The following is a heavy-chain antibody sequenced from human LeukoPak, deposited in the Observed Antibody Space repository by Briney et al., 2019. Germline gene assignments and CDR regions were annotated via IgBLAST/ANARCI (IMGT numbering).Heavy chain of an antibody. CDR3: ARAGGYSYGQNWFDP. V-gene: IGHV1-46*01. CDR1: GYTLTSYY. CDR2: INPSGGST. D-gene: IGHD5-18*01. J-gene: IGHJ5*02. Sequence: GASVKVSCKASGYTLTSYYMHWVRQAPGQGLEWMGIINPSGGSTSYAQKFQGRVTMTRDMSTSTVYMELSSLRSEDTAVYYCARAGGYSYGQNWFDPWGQGTLVTVSS.